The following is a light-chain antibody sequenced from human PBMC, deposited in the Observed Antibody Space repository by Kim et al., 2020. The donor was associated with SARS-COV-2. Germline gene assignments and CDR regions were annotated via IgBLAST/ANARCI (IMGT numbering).Light chain of an antibody. Sequence: SYELTQPPSVSVSPGQTASIPCSGDKLGDKYACWYQQKPGQSPVLVIYQDSKRPSGIPERFSGSNSGNTATLTISGTQAMDEADYYCQAWDSSTALVFGG. CDR2: QDS. CDR3: QAWDSSTALV. CDR1: KLGDKY. J-gene: IGLJ2*01. V-gene: IGLV3-1*01.